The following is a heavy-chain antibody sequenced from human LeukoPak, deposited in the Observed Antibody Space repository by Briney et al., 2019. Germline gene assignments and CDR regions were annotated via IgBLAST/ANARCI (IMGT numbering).Heavy chain of an antibody. Sequence: GGSLRLSCAASGFTLTNYAMSWVRQAPGKGLEWVSVISNSGGSTYYADSVKGRFSISRDTSKNTLHLQMNGLRAEDTALYYCAKSIGYSDYEGFDYWGQGTLVTVSS. D-gene: IGHD5-12*01. CDR3: AKSIGYSDYEGFDY. CDR2: ISNSGGST. V-gene: IGHV3-23*01. J-gene: IGHJ4*02. CDR1: GFTLTNYA.